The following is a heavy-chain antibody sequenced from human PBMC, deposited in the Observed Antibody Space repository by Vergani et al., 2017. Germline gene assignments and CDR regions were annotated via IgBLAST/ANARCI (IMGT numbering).Heavy chain of an antibody. CDR2: VFHSGSA. D-gene: IGHD3-22*01. CDR1: GYSISRGYY. Sequence: QVQLQESGPGLVKPSETLSLTCSVSGYSISRGYYWGWIRQPPGKGLEWIATVFHSGSAYYNPSLRRRVTISVETSKNQFSLRLTTLTAADTAVYYCAGGPTYYYDSSGYWAWGNWFDPWGQGTLVTVSS. V-gene: IGHV4-38-2*02. CDR3: AGGPTYYYDSSGYWAWGNWFDP. J-gene: IGHJ5*02.